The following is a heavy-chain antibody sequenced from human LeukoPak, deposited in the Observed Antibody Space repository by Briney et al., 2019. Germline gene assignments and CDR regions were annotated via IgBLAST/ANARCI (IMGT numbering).Heavy chain of an antibody. V-gene: IGHV3-48*03. J-gene: IGHJ4*02. Sequence: QPGGSLRLSCAASGFTFSSYEMNWVREAPGKGLEWVSYISSSGSIIYYADSVKGRFTISRDHAKNSLYLQMTSLRAEETAVYYCARTKYGSGSYYNVGYFDSWGQGTLVTVSS. CDR2: ISSSGSII. D-gene: IGHD3-10*01. CDR1: GFTFSSYE. CDR3: ARTKYGSGSYYNVGYFDS.